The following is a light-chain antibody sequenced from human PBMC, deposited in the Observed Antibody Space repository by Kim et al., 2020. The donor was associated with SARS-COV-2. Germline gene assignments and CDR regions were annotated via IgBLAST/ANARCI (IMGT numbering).Light chain of an antibody. CDR1: SGSIASNY. CDR3: QSYDSSNHVV. Sequence: KTVTIPCTGSSGSIASNYVQWYQQRPGSAPTTVIYEDNQRPSGVPDRFSGSIDSSSNSASLTISGLKTEDEADYYCQSYDSSNHVVFGGGTQLTVL. V-gene: IGLV6-57*02. CDR2: EDN. J-gene: IGLJ2*01.